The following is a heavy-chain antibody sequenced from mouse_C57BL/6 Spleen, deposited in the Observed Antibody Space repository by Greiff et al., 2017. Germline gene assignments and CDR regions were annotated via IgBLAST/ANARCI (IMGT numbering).Heavy chain of an antibody. J-gene: IGHJ3*01. Sequence: EVQLQQSGAELVRPGASVKLSCTASGFNIKDDYMHWVKQRPEQGLEWIGWIDPENGDTEYASKFQGKATITADTSSNTAYLQLSSLTSEDTAVYYCTTYDYGGLFAYWGQGTLVTVSA. CDR2: IDPENGDT. CDR1: GFNIKDDY. D-gene: IGHD2-4*01. V-gene: IGHV14-4*01. CDR3: TTYDYGGLFAY.